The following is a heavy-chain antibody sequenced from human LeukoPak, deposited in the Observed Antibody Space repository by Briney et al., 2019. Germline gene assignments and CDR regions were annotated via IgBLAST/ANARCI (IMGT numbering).Heavy chain of an antibody. CDR3: ARQPRIGYSYVDY. CDR2: IDPSDSYT. V-gene: IGHV5-10-1*01. J-gene: IGHJ4*02. D-gene: IGHD5-18*01. CDR1: GYSSTSYW. Sequence: GESLKISCKGSGYSSTSYWIGWVRQMPGKGLEWMGRIDPSDSYTNYSPSFQGHVTISADKSISTAYLQWSSLKASDTAMYYCARQPRIGYSYVDYWGQGTLVTVSS.